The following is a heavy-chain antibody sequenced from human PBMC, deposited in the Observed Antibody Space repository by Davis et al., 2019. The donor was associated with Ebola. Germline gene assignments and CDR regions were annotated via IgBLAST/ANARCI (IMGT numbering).Heavy chain of an antibody. V-gene: IGHV1-46*01. CDR2: INTSAGST. J-gene: IGHJ4*02. CDR3: ARETSMVED. CDR1: GYTFTTYH. D-gene: IGHD5-18*01. Sequence: ASVKVSCKASGYTFTTYHIHWVRQAPGQGLEWIGIINTSAGSTFSAQKFQGRVTLTRDTSTSTVYMQLTSLTSDDTAVYYCARETSMVEDWGQGTLVTVSS.